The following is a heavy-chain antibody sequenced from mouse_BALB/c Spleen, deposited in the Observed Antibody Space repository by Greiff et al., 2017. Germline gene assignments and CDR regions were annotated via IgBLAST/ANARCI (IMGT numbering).Heavy chain of an antibody. CDR1: GFTFSSYA. CDR2: ISSGGST. Sequence: EVQGVESGGGLVKPGGSLKLSCAASGFTFSSYAMSWVRQTPEKRLEWVASISSGGSTYYPDSVKGRFTISRDNARNILYLQMSSLRSEDTAMYYCASYGNYSFAYWGQGTLVTVSA. D-gene: IGHD2-1*01. CDR3: ASYGNYSFAY. J-gene: IGHJ3*01. V-gene: IGHV5-6-5*01.